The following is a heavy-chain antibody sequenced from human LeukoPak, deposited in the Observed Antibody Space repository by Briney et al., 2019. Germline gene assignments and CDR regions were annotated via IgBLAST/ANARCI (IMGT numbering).Heavy chain of an antibody. CDR1: GGSLSSYY. D-gene: IGHD6-13*01. Sequence: SETLSLTCTVSGGSLSSYYWSWIRQPAGKGLEWIGRIYTSGSTNYNPSLKGRVTMSVDTSKNQFSLKLSSVTAADTAVYYCARGSRYSSSWPLGRWGQGTLVTVSS. CDR2: IYTSGST. CDR3: ARGSRYSSSWPLGR. J-gene: IGHJ4*02. V-gene: IGHV4-4*07.